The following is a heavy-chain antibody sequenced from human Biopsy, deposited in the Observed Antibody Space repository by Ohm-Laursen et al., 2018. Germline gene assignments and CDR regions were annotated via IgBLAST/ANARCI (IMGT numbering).Heavy chain of an antibody. V-gene: IGHV4-59*01. J-gene: IGHJ6*02. CDR2: IYYSGST. Sequence: SGTLSLTCTVSGCSISSDYWSWIPQTPGKGPEWIGYIYYSGSTNYNPSLKSRVTISVDTSKNQFSLRLNSVTAADTAVYYCARATNSTGWPYYYFYGMDVWGLGTTVTVSS. CDR1: GCSISSDY. D-gene: IGHD2/OR15-2a*01. CDR3: ARATNSTGWPYYYFYGMDV.